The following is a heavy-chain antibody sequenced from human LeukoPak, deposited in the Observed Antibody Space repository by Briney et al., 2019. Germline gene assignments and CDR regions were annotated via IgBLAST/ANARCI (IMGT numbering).Heavy chain of an antibody. D-gene: IGHD4-17*01. CDR1: GGSFSGYY. V-gene: IGHV4-34*01. CDR2: INHSGST. Sequence: SETLSLTCTVYGGSFSGYYWSWLRQPPGKGLEWIGEINHSGSTNYNPSLKSRVTLSVDTSKNQFSLKLSSVTAADTAVYYCARDSLYGDYIGYWGQGTLVTVSS. J-gene: IGHJ4*02. CDR3: ARDSLYGDYIGY.